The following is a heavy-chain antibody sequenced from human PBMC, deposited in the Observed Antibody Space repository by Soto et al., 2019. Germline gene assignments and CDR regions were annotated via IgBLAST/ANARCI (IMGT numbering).Heavy chain of an antibody. D-gene: IGHD3-10*01. Sequence: PGGSLKISSKGSGYSFTSYWIGWVRQMPGKGLEWMGIIYPGDSDTRYGPSFQGRVTISDDMSISPAYLAWSSLEASDTAMSYRAPAVSGRYYIARNDDFQIWGRGTMVTVSS. CDR3: APAVSGRYYIARNDDFQI. J-gene: IGHJ3*02. CDR1: GYSFTSYW. CDR2: IYPGDSDT. V-gene: IGHV5-51*01.